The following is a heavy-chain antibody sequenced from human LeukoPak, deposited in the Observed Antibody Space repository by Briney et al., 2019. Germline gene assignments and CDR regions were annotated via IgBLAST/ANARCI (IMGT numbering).Heavy chain of an antibody. CDR3: ARGGGYYTGSTFDI. CDR2: IYYSGST. Sequence: SETLSLTCTVSGGSISRYYWSLIRQPPGKGLEWIGYIYYSGSTNYNPSLKSRVTISVDTSKNQFSLKLSSVTAADTAMYYCARGGGYYTGSTFDIWGQGTMVTASS. D-gene: IGHD3-3*01. J-gene: IGHJ3*02. V-gene: IGHV4-59*01. CDR1: GGSISRYY.